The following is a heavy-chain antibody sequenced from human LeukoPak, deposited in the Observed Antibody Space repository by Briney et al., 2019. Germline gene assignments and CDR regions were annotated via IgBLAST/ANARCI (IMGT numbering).Heavy chain of an antibody. CDR1: GGSISSSSYY. V-gene: IGHV4-39*07. J-gene: IGHJ3*02. D-gene: IGHD3-16*01. CDR3: AREGAVWYAFDI. Sequence: SETLSLTCTVSGGSISSSSYYWGWIRQPPGKGLEWTGSIYYSGSTYYNPSLKSRVTISVDTSKNQFSLKLSSVTAADTAVYYCAREGAVWYAFDIWGQGTMVTVSS. CDR2: IYYSGST.